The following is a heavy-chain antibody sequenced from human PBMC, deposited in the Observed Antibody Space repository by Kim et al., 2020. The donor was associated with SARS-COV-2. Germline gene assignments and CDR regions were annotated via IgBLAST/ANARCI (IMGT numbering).Heavy chain of an antibody. Sequence: ASVKVSCKASGYTFTSYAMHWVRQAPGQRLEWMGWINAGNGNTKYSQKFQGRVTITRDTSASTAYMELSSLRSEDTAVYYCARDQVGGYSGYNWFDPWGQGTLVTVSS. CDR1: GYTFTSYA. V-gene: IGHV1-3*01. CDR3: ARDQVGGYSGYNWFDP. J-gene: IGHJ5*02. D-gene: IGHD5-12*01. CDR2: INAGNGNT.